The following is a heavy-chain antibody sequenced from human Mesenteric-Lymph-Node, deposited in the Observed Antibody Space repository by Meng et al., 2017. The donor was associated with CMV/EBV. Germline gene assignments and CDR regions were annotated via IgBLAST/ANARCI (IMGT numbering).Heavy chain of an antibody. V-gene: IGHV3-21*01. CDR1: GFTFSSYS. Sequence: GESLKISCAASGFTFSSYSMNWVRQAPGKGLEWVSSISSSSSYIYYADSVKGRFTISRDNAKNSLYLQMNSLRAEDTAVYYCAAYNWFDYWGQGTLVTVSS. CDR2: ISSSSSYI. D-gene: IGHD1-20*01. CDR3: AAYNWFDY. J-gene: IGHJ4*02.